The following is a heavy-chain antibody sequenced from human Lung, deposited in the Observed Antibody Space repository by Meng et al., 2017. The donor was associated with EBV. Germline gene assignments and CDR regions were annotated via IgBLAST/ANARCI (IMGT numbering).Heavy chain of an antibody. D-gene: IGHD4-11*01. J-gene: IGHJ4*02. CDR1: GGSINSYY. CDR2: IFSSGDT. V-gene: IGHV4-59*06. CDR3: AATVNDGYFDY. Sequence: QVQLQESGPRMTKPSETLSLTYTVSGGSINSYYWHWIRQPAGKGPEWIGYIFSSGDTYYNPSLKSRITMSRDTSRNQFSLKVNSVTAADTAVYYCAATVNDGYFDYWGQGTLVTVSS.